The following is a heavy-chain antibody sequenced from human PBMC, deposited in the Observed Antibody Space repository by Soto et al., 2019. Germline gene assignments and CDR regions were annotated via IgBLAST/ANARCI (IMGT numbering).Heavy chain of an antibody. D-gene: IGHD2-15*01. V-gene: IGHV3-23*01. J-gene: IGHJ3*01. Sequence: GGSLRLSCAASGFTFSIYGMSWVRQVPGKGLEWVSTISDSGDSAYYADSVKGRLTISRDNSKNTLYLQMNSLRAEDTAVYYCARPYGGKIGDAPDLWGQGTMVTVSS. CDR3: ARPYGGKIGDAPDL. CDR2: ISDSGDSA. CDR1: GFTFSIYG.